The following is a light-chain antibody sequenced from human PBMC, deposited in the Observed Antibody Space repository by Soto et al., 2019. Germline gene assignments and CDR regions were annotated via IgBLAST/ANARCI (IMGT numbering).Light chain of an antibody. J-gene: IGKJ2*01. CDR3: QQRHAWPRNT. CDR1: QSVSSY. Sequence: EIVLTQFPATLSLSPGERATLSCRASQSVSSYLAWYQQKPGQAPRLLIYDISNRATGIPARFIGSGSGTDFPLTISSLEPEDSAVYYCQQRHAWPRNTFGQGTKLEI. CDR2: DIS. V-gene: IGKV3-11*01.